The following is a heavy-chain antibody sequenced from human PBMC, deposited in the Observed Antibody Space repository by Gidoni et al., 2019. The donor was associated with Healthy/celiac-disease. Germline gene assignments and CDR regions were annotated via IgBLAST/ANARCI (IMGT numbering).Heavy chain of an antibody. CDR3: AKGVYSSGSTPFDY. Sequence: EVQLLESGGGSVQPGGPLRPSCAASGFTFSSYAMSWVRQAPGKGLEWVSAISGSGGSTYYADSVKGRFTISRDNSKNTLYLQMNSLRAEDTAVYYCAKGVYSSGSTPFDYWGQGTLVTVSS. J-gene: IGHJ4*02. D-gene: IGHD6-19*01. CDR2: ISGSGGST. CDR1: GFTFSSYA. V-gene: IGHV3-23*01.